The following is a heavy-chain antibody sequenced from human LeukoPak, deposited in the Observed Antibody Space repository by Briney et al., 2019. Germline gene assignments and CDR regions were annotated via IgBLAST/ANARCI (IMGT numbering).Heavy chain of an antibody. V-gene: IGHV4-4*07. J-gene: IGHJ5*02. Sequence: PSETLSLTCTVSGGSISTNYWTWIRQPAGRGLEWIGRVSASGNTRYNPSLESRVTMSVDTSKNQFSQSLTSVTAADTGVYFCATGLAGNYDFNCFDPWGQGTLVTVSS. CDR1: GGSISTNY. CDR3: ATGLAGNYDFNCFDP. D-gene: IGHD1-7*01. CDR2: VSASGNT.